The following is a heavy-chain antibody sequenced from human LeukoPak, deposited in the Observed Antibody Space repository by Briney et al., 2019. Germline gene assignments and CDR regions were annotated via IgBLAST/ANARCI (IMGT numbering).Heavy chain of an antibody. CDR3: ARENLRVTTNKNWFDS. J-gene: IGHJ5*01. Sequence: GASVKVSCKASGYTFTSYFMHWVRQAPGQGLEWMGIINPSSGSISYAQKFQGRITVTRDTSTSTVYLELSSLRSEDTAVYYCARENLRVTTNKNWFDSWGLGTLVTVSS. CDR1: GYTFTSYF. CDR2: INPSSGSI. D-gene: IGHD4-17*01. V-gene: IGHV1-46*01.